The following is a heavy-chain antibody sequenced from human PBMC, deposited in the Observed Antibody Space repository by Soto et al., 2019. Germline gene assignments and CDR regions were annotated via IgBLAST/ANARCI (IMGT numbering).Heavy chain of an antibody. V-gene: IGHV1-3*01. CDR1: GYTFTTYA. Sequence: QVQLVQSGAEVKKPGASVKVSCKASGYTFTTYAMHWVRQAPGQRLEWMGWINASNGNTKYSQKLQGRVTITRDTSASTAYMELSSLRSEDTAVYYCARAPLVNWFDPWGQGTLVTVSS. J-gene: IGHJ5*02. CDR2: INASNGNT. CDR3: ARAPLVNWFDP. D-gene: IGHD3-10*01.